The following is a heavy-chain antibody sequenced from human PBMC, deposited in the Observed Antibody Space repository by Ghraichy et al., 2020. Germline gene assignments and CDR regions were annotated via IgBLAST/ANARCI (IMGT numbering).Heavy chain of an antibody. J-gene: IGHJ4*02. CDR1: GGSINSYY. CDR3: ARFYYDHSGYYFDY. CDR2: IYTSGST. D-gene: IGHD3-22*01. Sequence: SQTLSLTCTVSGGSINSYYWNWIRQPAGKGLEWIGRIYTSGSTDYNPSLKSRVTMSVDTSKNQFSLKLSSVTAADTAVYYCARFYYDHSGYYFDYWGQGTLVTVSS. V-gene: IGHV4-4*07.